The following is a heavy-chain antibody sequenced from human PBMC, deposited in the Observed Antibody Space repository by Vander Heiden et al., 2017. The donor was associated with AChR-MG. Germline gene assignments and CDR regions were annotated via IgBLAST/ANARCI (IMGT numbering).Heavy chain of an antibody. CDR1: GFTFSSDG. Sequence: QVQLVESGGGVVQPGRSLRLSCAASGFTFSSDGMHWVRQGPGKGLEWVAVIWYDGSNKYYADSVKGRFTISRDNSKNTLYLQMNSLRAEDTAVYYCARDEVPVVVTANGMDVWGQGTTVTVSS. J-gene: IGHJ6*02. V-gene: IGHV3-33*01. CDR2: IWYDGSNK. D-gene: IGHD2-21*02. CDR3: ARDEVPVVVTANGMDV.